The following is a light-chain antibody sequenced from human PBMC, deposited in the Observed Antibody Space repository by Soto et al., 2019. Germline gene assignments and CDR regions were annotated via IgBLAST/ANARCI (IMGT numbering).Light chain of an antibody. Sequence: DIQMTQSPSSLSASVGDRVTISCRASQTIDNYLNWYQQKPGKAPKLVIFAASNLQSGVPSRFSGGGSGTDFTLTISSLQTEDFATYYCQQTYSQQNYGSPALTFGGGTKVEI. CDR1: QTIDNY. V-gene: IGKV1-39*01. J-gene: IGKJ4*01. CDR3: QQTYSQQNYGSPALT. CDR2: AAS.